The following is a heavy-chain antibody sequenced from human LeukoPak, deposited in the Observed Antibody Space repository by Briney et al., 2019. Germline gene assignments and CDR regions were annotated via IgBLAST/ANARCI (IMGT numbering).Heavy chain of an antibody. J-gene: IGHJ3*02. D-gene: IGHD7-27*01. Sequence: PGGSLRLSCAASGFTLSSYAMHWVRQAPGKGLEWVAVISYDGSNKYYADSVKGRFTISRDNSKNTLYLQMNSLRAEDTAVYYCARAPGGDDAFDIWGQGTMVTVSS. V-gene: IGHV3-30*04. CDR2: ISYDGSNK. CDR3: ARAPGGDDAFDI. CDR1: GFTLSSYA.